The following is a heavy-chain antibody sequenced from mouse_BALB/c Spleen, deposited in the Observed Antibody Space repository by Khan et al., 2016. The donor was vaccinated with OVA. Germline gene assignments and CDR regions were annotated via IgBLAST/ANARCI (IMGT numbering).Heavy chain of an antibody. CDR2: INTYTGEP. V-gene: IGHV9-3-1*01. Sequence: QIQLVQSGPELKKPGETVKISCKASGYTFTNYGMNWVKQAPGKGLKWMGWINTYTGEPTYADDFKGRFAFSLDTSASTAYLQINNLKNEDTANYVCARGRGNYYDYEGGMDYWGQGTSVTVSS. D-gene: IGHD2-4*01. J-gene: IGHJ4*01. CDR1: GYTFTNYG. CDR3: ARGRGNYYDYEGGMDY.